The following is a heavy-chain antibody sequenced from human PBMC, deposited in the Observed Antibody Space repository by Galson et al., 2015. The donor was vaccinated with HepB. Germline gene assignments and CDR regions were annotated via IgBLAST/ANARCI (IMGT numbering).Heavy chain of an antibody. CDR2: MNPNSGNT. V-gene: IGHV1-8*01. CDR1: GYTSTSYD. D-gene: IGHD4-17*01. CDR3: ARGRAVTTEAIDY. Sequence: SVKVSCKASGYTSTSYDINWVRQATGQGLEWMGWMNPNSGNTGYAQKFQGRVTMTRNTSISTAYMELSSLRSEDTAVYYCARGRAVTTEAIDYWGQGTLVTVSS. J-gene: IGHJ4*02.